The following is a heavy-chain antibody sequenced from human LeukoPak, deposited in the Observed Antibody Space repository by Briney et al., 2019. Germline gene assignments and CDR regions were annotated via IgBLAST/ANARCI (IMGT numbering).Heavy chain of an antibody. D-gene: IGHD3-22*01. CDR3: ARMRYDSSGYFSIFDY. V-gene: IGHV3-7*01. CDR2: IRQDGSQK. Sequence: GGSLRLSCAASGFTFSNFWMSWVRQAPGKGLEWVATIRQDGSQKYYVDSVKGRFTISRDNAKNLLYLQMNSLRGEDTAVYYCARMRYDSSGYFSIFDYWGQGTLVTVSS. J-gene: IGHJ4*02. CDR1: GFTFSNFW.